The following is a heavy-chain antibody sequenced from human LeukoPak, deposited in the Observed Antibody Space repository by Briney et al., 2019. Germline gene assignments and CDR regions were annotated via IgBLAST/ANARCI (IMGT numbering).Heavy chain of an antibody. CDR1: GFTFSSYE. V-gene: IGHV3-48*03. Sequence: PGGSLRLSCAASGFTFSSYEMNWVRQAPGKGLEWVSYISSSGSTIYYADSVKGRFTISRDNAKNSLYLQMNSLRAEDTAVYYCARGKYYYYYYYMDVWGKGTTVTISS. CDR2: ISSSGSTI. CDR3: ARGKYYYYYYYMDV. J-gene: IGHJ6*03.